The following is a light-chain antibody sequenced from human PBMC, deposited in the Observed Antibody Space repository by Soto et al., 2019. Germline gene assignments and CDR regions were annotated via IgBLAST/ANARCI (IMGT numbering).Light chain of an antibody. CDR2: SDN. CDR1: SSNIGSYA. V-gene: IGLV1-44*01. CDR3: AAWDDSLIGLE. J-gene: IGLJ2*01. Sequence: QSVLTQAPSTSGTPGQRVTISCSGSSSNIGSYAVNWYQQLPGRAPKLLIYSDNQRPSGVPDRFSGSKSGTSASLAISGLHSEDDADYFCAAWDDSLIGLEFGGGTKLTVL.